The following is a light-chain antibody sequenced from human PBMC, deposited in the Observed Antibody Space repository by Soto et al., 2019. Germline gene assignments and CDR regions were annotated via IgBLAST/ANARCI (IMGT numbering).Light chain of an antibody. J-gene: IGLJ2*01. V-gene: IGLV1-40*01. CDR3: QSSDSSLSGSV. Sequence: QSVLTQPPSVSGAPGQRVSISCTGSSSNSGAGYDVHWYQQLPGTAPKLLIYGNSNRPSGVPDRFSGSKSGTSASLAITGLQAEDEADYYCQSSDSSLSGSVFGGGTKLTVL. CDR2: GNS. CDR1: SSNSGAGYD.